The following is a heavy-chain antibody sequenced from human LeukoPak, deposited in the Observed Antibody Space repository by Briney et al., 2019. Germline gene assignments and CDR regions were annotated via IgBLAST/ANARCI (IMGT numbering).Heavy chain of an antibody. CDR3: ARKHPYYYYDSSGYFNWFDP. D-gene: IGHD3-22*01. V-gene: IGHV4-39*07. J-gene: IGHJ5*02. CDR2: IYYSGST. Sequence: SETLSLTCTVSGGSISSSSYYWGWIRQPPGKGLEWIGSIYYSGSTYYNPSLKSRVTISVDTSKNQFSLKLSSVTAADTAVYYCARKHPYYYYDSSGYFNWFDPWGQGTLVTVSS. CDR1: GGSISSSSYY.